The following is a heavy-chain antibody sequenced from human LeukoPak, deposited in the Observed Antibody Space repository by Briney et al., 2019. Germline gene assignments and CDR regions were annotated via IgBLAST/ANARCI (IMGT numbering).Heavy chain of an antibody. J-gene: IGHJ4*02. CDR3: ARVEGTGTTWESMDY. CDR2: IYSSGST. V-gene: IGHV4-39*07. D-gene: IGHD1-7*01. Sequence: PSETLSLTCSVSGDSISSARNYWGWIRQSPGKGLEWLASIYSSGSTHSNPSLKSRVSISIDTSKNQFSLKLSSVTAADTAVYYCARVEGTGTTWESMDYWGQGTLVTVSS. CDR1: GDSISSARNY.